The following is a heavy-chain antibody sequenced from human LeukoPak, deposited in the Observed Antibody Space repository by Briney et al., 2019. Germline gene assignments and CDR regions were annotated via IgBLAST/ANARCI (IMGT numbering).Heavy chain of an antibody. D-gene: IGHD3-10*01. J-gene: IGHJ3*02. CDR3: ARLIWFGELLGAFDI. V-gene: IGHV3-7*01. CDR1: GFTFSSYY. Sequence: GGSLRLSCAASGFTFSSYYMSWVRQAPGKGLEWVAKIKQDGSEKYYVDSVKGRFTISRDNAKNSLYLQMNSLRAEDTAVYYCARLIWFGELLGAFDIWGQGTMVTVSS. CDR2: IKQDGSEK.